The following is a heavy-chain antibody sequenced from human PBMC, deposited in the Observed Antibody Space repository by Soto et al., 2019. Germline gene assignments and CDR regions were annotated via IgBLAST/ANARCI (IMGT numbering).Heavy chain of an antibody. J-gene: IGHJ4*02. CDR3: ARDRRAWDLLNRNEFVY. D-gene: IGHD1-26*01. CDR1: GYTFTSYG. CDR2: ISAYNGNT. V-gene: IGHV1-18*04. Sequence: GASVKVSCKASGYTFTSYGISWVRQAPGQGPEWMGWISAYNGNTNYAQKLQGRVTMTTDTSTSTAYMELRSLRSDDTAVYYCARDRRAWDLLNRNEFVYWGQGTLVTVSS.